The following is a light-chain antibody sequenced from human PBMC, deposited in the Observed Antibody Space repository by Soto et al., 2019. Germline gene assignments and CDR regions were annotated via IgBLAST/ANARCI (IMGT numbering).Light chain of an antibody. CDR2: AAS. CDR3: LHHISYPWK. J-gene: IGKJ1*01. CDR1: QGISNY. Sequence: DIQMTQSPSARSASVGYIVTITCRSSQGISNYLAWFQQKPGKVPKRLIYAASSLQSGVPSRFSGSGSGTEFPLTISSLQPEDFETYCCLHHISYPWKLGQGTKVDIK. V-gene: IGKV1-17*03.